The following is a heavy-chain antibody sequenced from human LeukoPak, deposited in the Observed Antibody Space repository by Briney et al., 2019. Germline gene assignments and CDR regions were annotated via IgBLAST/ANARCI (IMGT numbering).Heavy chain of an antibody. D-gene: IGHD3-9*01. V-gene: IGHV3-23*01. CDR1: GFTFSSYA. CDR2: ISGSGGST. Sequence: GGSLRLSCAASGFTFSSYAMSWVRQAPGKGLEWVSAISGSGGSTYYADSVKGRFTISRDNSKNTLYLQMNSLRAEDTAVYYCAKSGGLRYSDWLSNYYYYGMDVWGQGTTVTVSS. CDR3: AKSGGLRYSDWLSNYYYYGMDV. J-gene: IGHJ6*02.